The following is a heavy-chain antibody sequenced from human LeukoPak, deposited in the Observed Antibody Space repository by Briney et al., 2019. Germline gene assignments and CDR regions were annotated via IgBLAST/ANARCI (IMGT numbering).Heavy chain of an antibody. Sequence: GASVKVSCKASGGTFSSYATSWVRQAPGQGLEWMGGIIPIFGTANYAQKFQGRVTITADKSTSTAYMELSSLRSEDTAVYHCARNDAAAGAQFDYWGQGTLVTVSS. V-gene: IGHV1-69*06. CDR1: GGTFSSYA. J-gene: IGHJ4*02. D-gene: IGHD6-13*01. CDR3: ARNDAAAGAQFDY. CDR2: IIPIFGTA.